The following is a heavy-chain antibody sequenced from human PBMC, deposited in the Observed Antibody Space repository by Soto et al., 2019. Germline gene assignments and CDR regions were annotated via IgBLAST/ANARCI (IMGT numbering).Heavy chain of an antibody. CDR1: GFTFSSYS. D-gene: IGHD6-13*01. CDR3: ARHPKRIAEIGWFDP. CDR2: ISSSSSTI. Sequence: EVQLVESGGGLVQPGGSLRLSCAASGFTFSSYSMNWVRQAPGKGLEWVSYISSSSSTIYYADSVKGRFTISRDNAKNSLYLQMNSLRAEDTAVYYCARHPKRIAEIGWFDPWGQGTLVTVSS. V-gene: IGHV3-48*01. J-gene: IGHJ5*02.